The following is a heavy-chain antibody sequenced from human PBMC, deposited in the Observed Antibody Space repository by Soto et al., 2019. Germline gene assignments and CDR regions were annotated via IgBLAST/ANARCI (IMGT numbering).Heavy chain of an antibody. CDR2: IYYSGST. D-gene: IGHD3-22*01. CDR3: ASETYNYDSSRYPDY. Sequence: SETLSLTCTVSGGSISSGDYYWSWIRQPPGKGLEWIGYIYYSGSTYYNPSLKSRVTISVDTSKNQFSLKLSSVTAADTAVYYCASETYNYDSSRYPDYWGQATLSTVSS. V-gene: IGHV4-30-4*01. J-gene: IGHJ4*02. CDR1: GGSISSGDYY.